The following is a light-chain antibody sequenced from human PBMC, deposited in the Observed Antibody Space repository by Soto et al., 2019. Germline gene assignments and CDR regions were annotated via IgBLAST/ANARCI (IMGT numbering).Light chain of an antibody. CDR2: GAS. V-gene: IGKV3-15*01. J-gene: IGKJ1*01. CDR1: QSVSSN. CDR3: QPYNDWPCT. Sequence: EIVMTQSPATLSVSPGERATLSCRASQSVSSNLAWYQQTPGQAPRLLIYGASTRATGIPAMFSGSGSVTEFTSTISSLQSEDFAVYYCQPYNDWPCTFCQGTEVEI.